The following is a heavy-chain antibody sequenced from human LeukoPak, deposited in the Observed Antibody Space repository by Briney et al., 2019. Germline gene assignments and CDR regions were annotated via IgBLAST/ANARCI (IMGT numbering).Heavy chain of an antibody. CDR2: INPSGGST. D-gene: IGHD3-10*01. Sequence: GASVKVSCKASGYTFTSYYMHWVRQAPGQGLEWMGIINPSGGSTSYAQKFQGRVTMTRDTSTSTVYMELSSLRSEDTAVYHCARPVSAGDAFDIWGQGTMVTVSS. J-gene: IGHJ3*02. CDR1: GYTFTSYY. CDR3: ARPVSAGDAFDI. V-gene: IGHV1-46*01.